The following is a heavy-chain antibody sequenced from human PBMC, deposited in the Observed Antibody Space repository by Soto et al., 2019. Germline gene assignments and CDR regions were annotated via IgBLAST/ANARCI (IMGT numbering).Heavy chain of an antibody. CDR3: ARVGHYGSGSKYYGMDV. J-gene: IGHJ6*02. CDR2: IYYSGST. V-gene: IGHV4-59*01. D-gene: IGHD3-10*01. Sequence: SETLSLTCTVSGGSISSYYWSWIRQPPGKGLEWIGYIYYSGSTNYNPSLKSRVTISVDTSKNQFSLKLSSVTAADTAVYYCARVGHYGSGSKYYGMDVWGQGTKVTVSS. CDR1: GGSISSYY.